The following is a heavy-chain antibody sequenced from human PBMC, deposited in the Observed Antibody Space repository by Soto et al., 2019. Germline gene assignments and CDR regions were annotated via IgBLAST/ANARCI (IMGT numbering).Heavy chain of an antibody. CDR1: GYTLTELS. CDR3: ASFHIAARLPPPSRYYYYGMDV. D-gene: IGHD6-6*01. J-gene: IGHJ6*02. Sequence: ASVKVSCKVSGYTLTELSMHWVRQAPGKGLEWMGGFDPEDGETIYAQKFQGRVTMTEDTSTDTAYMELSSLRSEDTAVYYCASFHIAARLPPPSRYYYYGMDVWGQGTTVTVSS. V-gene: IGHV1-24*01. CDR2: FDPEDGET.